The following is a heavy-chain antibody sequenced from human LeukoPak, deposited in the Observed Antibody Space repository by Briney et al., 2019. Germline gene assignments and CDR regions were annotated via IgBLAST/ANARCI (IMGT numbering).Heavy chain of an antibody. D-gene: IGHD1-1*01. CDR3: AHRPWDWNVGHY. Sequence: SGPPLVKPTQTLTLTCTFSGFSLSTSGVGVGWIRQPPGKALEWLALIYWDDDKRYSPSLKSRLTITKDTSKNQVVLTMTNMDPVDTATYYCAHRPWDWNVGHYWGQGTLVTVSS. J-gene: IGHJ4*02. V-gene: IGHV2-5*02. CDR1: GFSLSTSGVG. CDR2: IYWDDDK.